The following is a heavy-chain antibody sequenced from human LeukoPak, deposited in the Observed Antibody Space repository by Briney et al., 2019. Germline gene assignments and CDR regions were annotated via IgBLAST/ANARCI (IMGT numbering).Heavy chain of an antibody. Sequence: ASVKVSCKASGYTFTNYDINWVRQATGQGLEWMGWMNPNSGNTGYAQKFQGRVTITRNTSISTAYMELSSLRSEDTAVYYCARAGGRRLAAPPGYWGQGTLVNVSS. CDR2: MNPNSGNT. V-gene: IGHV1-8*03. CDR3: ARAGGRRLAAPPGY. J-gene: IGHJ4*02. D-gene: IGHD6-6*01. CDR1: GYTFTNYD.